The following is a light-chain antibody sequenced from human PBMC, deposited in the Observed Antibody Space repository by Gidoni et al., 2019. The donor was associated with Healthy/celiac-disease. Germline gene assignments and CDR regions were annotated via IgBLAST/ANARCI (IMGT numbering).Light chain of an antibody. J-gene: IGLJ3*02. CDR1: SSNIGAGYD. CDR2: RNS. V-gene: IGLV1-40*01. Sequence: QSVLTQPPSVSGAPGQRVTISCTGSSSNIGAGYDVHWYQQLPGPAPKLLIYRNSNRPSGVPDRFAGSKSGTSASLAITGLQAEDEADYYCQSYDSSLSGSKVFGGGTKLTVL. CDR3: QSYDSSLSGSKV.